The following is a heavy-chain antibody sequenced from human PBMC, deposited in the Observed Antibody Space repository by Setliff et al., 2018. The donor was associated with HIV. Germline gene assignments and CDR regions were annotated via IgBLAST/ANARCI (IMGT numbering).Heavy chain of an antibody. D-gene: IGHD2-2*01. J-gene: IGHJ4*02. CDR2: INSDGSTT. CDR3: ARGNFIVPGSREFDS. Sequence: QPGGSLRLSCAASGFTFSNYWMHWVRQPPGKGLVWVSRINSDGSTTNYADSVKGRFTIFRDDAKDTLYLQMTSLGAGDTGFYYCARGNFIVPGSREFDSWGQGTLVTVSS. CDR1: GFTFSNYW. V-gene: IGHV3-74*01.